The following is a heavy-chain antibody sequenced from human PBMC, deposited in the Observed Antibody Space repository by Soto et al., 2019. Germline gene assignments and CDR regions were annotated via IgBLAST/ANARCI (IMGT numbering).Heavy chain of an antibody. D-gene: IGHD3-3*01. CDR1: GFTFSSYG. J-gene: IGHJ6*02. CDR3: ARDEGNGYDFWSGYYYYYYGMDV. V-gene: IGHV3-33*01. Sequence: RLSCAASGFTFSSYGMHWVRQAPGKGLEWVAVIWYDGSNKYYADSVKGRFTISRDNSKNTLYLQMNSLRAEDTAVYYCARDEGNGYDFWSGYYYYYYGMDVWGQGTTVTVSS. CDR2: IWYDGSNK.